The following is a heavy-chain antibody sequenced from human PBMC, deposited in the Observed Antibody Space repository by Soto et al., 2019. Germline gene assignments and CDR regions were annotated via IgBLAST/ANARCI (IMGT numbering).Heavy chain of an antibody. CDR2: ISSSTTDI. CDR1: DFTFSSYT. D-gene: IGHD3-10*01. J-gene: IGHJ6*03. V-gene: IGHV3-21*01. CDR3: ARGRGGYLYYYYMDV. Sequence: GGSLRLSCAASDFTFSSYTMNWVRQAPGKGLEWVSSISSSTTDIYYSDSVKGRFTISRDNAKNSLYLQMNSLRAEDTAVYYCARGRGGYLYYYYMDVWGKGTTVTVSS.